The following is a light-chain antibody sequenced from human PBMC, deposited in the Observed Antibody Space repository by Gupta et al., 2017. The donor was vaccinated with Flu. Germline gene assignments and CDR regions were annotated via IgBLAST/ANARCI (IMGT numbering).Light chain of an antibody. CDR3: QTWGTGIQV. CDR2: LNSDGSH. CDR1: SGHSSYA. J-gene: IGLJ3*02. V-gene: IGLV4-69*01. Sequence: QLVLTQSPSASASLGASVKLTCPLSSGHSSYAIAWHQQQPEKGPRYSMKLNSDGSHSKGDGIPDRFSGSSSGAERYLTISSLQSEDEADYYCQTWGTGIQVFGGGTKLTVL.